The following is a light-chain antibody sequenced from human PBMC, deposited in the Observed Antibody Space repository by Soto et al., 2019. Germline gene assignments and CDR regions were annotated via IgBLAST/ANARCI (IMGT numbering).Light chain of an antibody. CDR3: SSYAGSSNLVI. CDR1: SSDIGTYNF. V-gene: IGLV2-14*01. CDR2: EVT. J-gene: IGLJ2*01. Sequence: QSVLTQPASVSGSPGQSITISCTGTSSDIGTYNFVSWYQQHPDKVPKLIIYEVTSRPSGVSDRFSGSKSGDTASLTISGLQAEDEAEYYCSSYAGSSNLVIFGGGTKLTVL.